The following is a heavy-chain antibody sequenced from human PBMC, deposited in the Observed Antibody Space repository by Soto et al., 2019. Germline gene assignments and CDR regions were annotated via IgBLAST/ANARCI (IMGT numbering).Heavy chain of an antibody. CDR1: GFTFVTYA. D-gene: IGHD1-26*01. V-gene: IGHV3-23*01. CDR3: AKGFGGSHSPFDS. Sequence: GGSLRLSCEASGFTFVTYALSWVRQAPGKGLEWVSSTSGTGGDTYHADSVKGRFTISRDNSKNTLYLQMSSLRAEDTATYYCAKGFGGSHSPFDSWGQGTLVTVSS. J-gene: IGHJ4*02. CDR2: TSGTGGDT.